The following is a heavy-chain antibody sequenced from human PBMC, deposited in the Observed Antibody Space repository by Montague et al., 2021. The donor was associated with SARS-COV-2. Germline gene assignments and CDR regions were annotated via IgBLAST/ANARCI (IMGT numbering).Heavy chain of an antibody. Sequence: SETLSLTCTVPGGSISSYYWSWIRQPAGKGLEWIGRIYIRETATYSPSLTSRVIMSADTSKNQISLKLSSATAADTAVYYCARDIAVAGLFDYWGQGTLVTVSS. V-gene: IGHV4-4*07. D-gene: IGHD6-19*01. CDR3: ARDIAVAGLFDY. J-gene: IGHJ4*02. CDR2: IYIRETA. CDR1: GGSISSYY.